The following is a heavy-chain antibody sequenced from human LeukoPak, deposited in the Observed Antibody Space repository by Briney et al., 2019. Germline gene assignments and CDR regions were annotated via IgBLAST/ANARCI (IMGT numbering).Heavy chain of an antibody. D-gene: IGHD2-2*01. Sequence: QSGGSLRLSCAASGFTFSSYSMNWVRQAPGKGLEWVSFISSSSSTIYYADSVKGRFTISRDNAKNSLYLQMNSLRAEDTAVYYCARDVSSRTSHAFDIWGQGTMVTVSS. CDR3: ARDVSSRTSHAFDI. V-gene: IGHV3-48*01. CDR1: GFTFSSYS. CDR2: ISSSSSTI. J-gene: IGHJ3*02.